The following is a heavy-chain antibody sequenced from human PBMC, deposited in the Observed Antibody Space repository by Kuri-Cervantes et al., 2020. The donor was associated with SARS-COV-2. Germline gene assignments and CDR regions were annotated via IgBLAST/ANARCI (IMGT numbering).Heavy chain of an antibody. J-gene: IGHJ4*02. D-gene: IGHD4-17*01. CDR3: ARVPYYGPLDY. CDR1: GYTFTGYY. Sequence: ASVKVSCKASGYTFTGYYMHWVRQAPGQGLEWMGWINPNSGSTNYAQKFQGRVTMTRDTSISTAYMELSRLRSDDTAVYYCARVPYYGPLDYWGQGTLVTVSS. V-gene: IGHV1-2*02. CDR2: INPNSGST.